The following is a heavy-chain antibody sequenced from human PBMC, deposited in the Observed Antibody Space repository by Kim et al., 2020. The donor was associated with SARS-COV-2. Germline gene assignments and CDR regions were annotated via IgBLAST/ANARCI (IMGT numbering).Heavy chain of an antibody. CDR3: ARLVEMATILD. CDR1: GGSISSYY. Sequence: SETLSLTCTVSGGSISSYYWSWIRQPPGKGLEWIGYIYYSGSTNYNPSLKSRVTISVDTSKNQFSLKLNSVTAADTAVYYCARLVEMATILDWGQGTLVTVSS. V-gene: IGHV4-59*08. CDR2: IYYSGST. D-gene: IGHD5-12*01. J-gene: IGHJ4*02.